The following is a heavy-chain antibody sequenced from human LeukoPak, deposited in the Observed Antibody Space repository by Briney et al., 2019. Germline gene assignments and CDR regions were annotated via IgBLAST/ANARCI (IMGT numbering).Heavy chain of an antibody. V-gene: IGHV1-2*02. CDR2: INPNSGGT. Sequence: GASVKVSCKVSGYTFTGYYMHWVRQAPGQGLEWMGWINPNSGGTNYAQKFQGRVTMTRDTSISTAYMELSRLRSDDTAVYYCARVAVRYFDWLGENDYWGQGTLVTVSS. CDR3: ARVAVRYFDWLGENDY. J-gene: IGHJ4*02. D-gene: IGHD3-9*01. CDR1: GYTFTGYY.